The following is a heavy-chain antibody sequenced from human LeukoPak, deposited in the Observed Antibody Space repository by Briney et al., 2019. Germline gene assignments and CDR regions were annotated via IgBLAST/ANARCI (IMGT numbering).Heavy chain of an antibody. J-gene: IGHJ6*03. Sequence: PGGSLRLSCAASGFTFRSFWMSWVSQAPGKGLEWVANIKQDGSERYYMDSVKGRFTISRDNAKNSLYLRLSSLRAEDTAVYHCAREPYYYYYYMDVWGKGTTVTVSS. V-gene: IGHV3-7*01. CDR3: AREPYYYYYYMDV. CDR1: GFTFRSFW. CDR2: IKQDGSER.